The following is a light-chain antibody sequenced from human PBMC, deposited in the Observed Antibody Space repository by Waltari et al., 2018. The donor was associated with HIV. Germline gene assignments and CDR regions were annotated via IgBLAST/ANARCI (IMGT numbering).Light chain of an antibody. V-gene: IGLV1-47*01. CDR2: RGD. CDR3: AAWTDIMSGWL. J-gene: IGLJ3*02. Sequence: TQSPSASGAPGQRATLTSSAVPSNIPSQSPHWYQQIPGTAPKLLIFRGDQRPSGVPDRFSGSKSGASSSLAISGLQSDDEADYYCAAWTDIMSGWLFGGGTKLTVL. CDR1: PSNIPSQS.